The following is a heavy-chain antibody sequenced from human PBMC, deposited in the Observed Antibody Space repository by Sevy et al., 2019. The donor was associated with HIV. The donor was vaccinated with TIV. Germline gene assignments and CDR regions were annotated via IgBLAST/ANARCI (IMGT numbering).Heavy chain of an antibody. D-gene: IGHD2-8*01. CDR3: AREGCTKPHDY. J-gene: IGHJ4*02. CDR1: GSTFSKYS. Sequence: GGSLRLSCAASGSTFSKYSMSWVRQAPGKGLEWVSTFSFGCGRINYADSVKGRFTISRDDSKNTLYLQMNSLRAEDTDVYYCAREGCTKPHDYWRQGTLVTVSS. CDR2: FSFGCGRI. V-gene: IGHV3-23*01.